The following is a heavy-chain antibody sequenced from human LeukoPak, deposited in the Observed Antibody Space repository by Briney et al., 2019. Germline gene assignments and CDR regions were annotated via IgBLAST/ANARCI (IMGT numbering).Heavy chain of an antibody. J-gene: IGHJ6*02. D-gene: IGHD3-9*01. CDR1: GFTFSSYG. CDR3: ARIALYDDTAFYSGYYYYYYPMDV. CDR2: ISYDGSNK. V-gene: IGHV3-30*03. Sequence: GGSLRLSCAASGFTFSSYGMHWVRQAPGKGLEWVAVISYDGSNKYYADSVKGRLTISRDNSKNTLYLQMNSLRAEDTAVYSCARIALYDDTAFYSGYYYYYYPMDVWGQGTTVTVSS.